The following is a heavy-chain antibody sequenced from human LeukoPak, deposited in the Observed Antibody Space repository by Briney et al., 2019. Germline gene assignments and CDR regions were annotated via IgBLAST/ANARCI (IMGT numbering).Heavy chain of an antibody. CDR2: IYSGGST. CDR1: GFTVSSNY. Sequence: PGGSLRLSCAASGFTVSSNYMSWVRQAPGKGLEWVSVIYSGGSTYYADSVKGRFTISRDNSKNTLYLQMNSLRAGDTAVYYCASPSSGSLHFDYWGQGTLVTVSS. V-gene: IGHV3-66*01. CDR3: ASPSSGSLHFDY. D-gene: IGHD3-10*01. J-gene: IGHJ4*02.